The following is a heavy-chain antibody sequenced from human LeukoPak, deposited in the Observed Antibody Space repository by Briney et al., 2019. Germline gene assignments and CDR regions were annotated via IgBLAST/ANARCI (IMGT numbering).Heavy chain of an antibody. D-gene: IGHD6-19*01. CDR3: ARGAYSSGRYGFRGYYGMDV. CDR1: GGSFSGYY. CDR2: INHSGST. J-gene: IGHJ6*02. V-gene: IGHV4-34*01. Sequence: SETLSLTLAVYGGSFSGYYWSWIRQPPAKGLEWIGEINHSGSTNYNPSLKRRVTISVDTSKNQFSLKLSSVTAADTAVYYCARGAYSSGRYGFRGYYGMDVWGQGTTVTVSS.